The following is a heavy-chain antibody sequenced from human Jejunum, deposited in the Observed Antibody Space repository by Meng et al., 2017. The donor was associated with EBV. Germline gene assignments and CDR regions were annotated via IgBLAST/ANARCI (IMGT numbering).Heavy chain of an antibody. D-gene: IGHD3-16*01. CDR2: INPNSGGA. J-gene: IGHJ2*01. CDR3: AREGLVGDLRYFDL. Sequence: QVRVGQSGAGGKKPGDSVKVSCKASAYTFAGYYMHWVRQAPGQGLEWMGRINPNSGGANYAQKFQGRVTMTRDTSISTAYMELSRLRSDDTAVYYCAREGLVGDLRYFDLWGRGTLVTVSS. V-gene: IGHV1-2*06. CDR1: AYTFAGYY.